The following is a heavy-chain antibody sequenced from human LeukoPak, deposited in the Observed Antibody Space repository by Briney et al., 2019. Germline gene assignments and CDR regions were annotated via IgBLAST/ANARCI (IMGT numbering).Heavy chain of an antibody. D-gene: IGHD2-21*01. J-gene: IGHJ5*02. CDR3: ARNRVVVPAAP. CDR1: GFTFSSYL. Sequence: GGSLRLSCTASGFTFSSYLMSWVRVRQAPGKGLEWVANIKHDGSEKYYVDSVKGRFTISRDNAKDSLYLQMNSLRPEDTAVYYCARNRVVVPAAPWGQGTLVTVSS. V-gene: IGHV3-7*04. CDR2: IKHDGSEK.